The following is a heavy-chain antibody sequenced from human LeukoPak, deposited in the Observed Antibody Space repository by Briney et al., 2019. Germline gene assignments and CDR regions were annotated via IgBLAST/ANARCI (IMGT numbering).Heavy chain of an antibody. CDR1: GATFSTYA. D-gene: IGHD1-7*01. V-gene: IGHV3-23*01. CDR2: ISASGGNT. CDR3: ANTRMGNWNSDPFGI. J-gene: IGHJ3*02. Sequence: GGSLRLSCAASGATFSTYAMSWVRQAPGKGLEWVSGISASGGNTYYADSVKGRFTISRDNSKNTLYLQMNSLRVEDMAIYYCANTRMGNWNSDPFGIWGQGTLVTVSS.